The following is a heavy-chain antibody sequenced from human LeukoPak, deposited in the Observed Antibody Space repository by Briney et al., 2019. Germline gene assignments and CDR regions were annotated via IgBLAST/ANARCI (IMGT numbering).Heavy chain of an antibody. D-gene: IGHD3-10*01. Sequence: SETLSLTCTVSGGSISSYYWSWIRQPPGKGLEWIGYIYYSGSTNYNPSLKSRVTISVDTSKNQFSLKLSSVTAADTAVYHCAGVYVDAFDIWGQGTMVTVSS. CDR2: IYYSGST. CDR1: GGSISSYY. V-gene: IGHV4-59*01. J-gene: IGHJ3*02. CDR3: AGVYVDAFDI.